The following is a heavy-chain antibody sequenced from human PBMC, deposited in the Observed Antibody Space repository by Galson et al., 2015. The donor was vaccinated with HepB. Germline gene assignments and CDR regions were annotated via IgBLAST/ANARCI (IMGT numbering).Heavy chain of an antibody. V-gene: IGHV3-33*08. CDR1: GFYFRSHG. Sequence: SLRLSCAVSGFYFRSHGMHWVRQAPGKGLQWVAGIWYDGSNKYYADSVKGRFTISRDNSKHTLYLQMNSLRAEDTAVYYCARDQYYYGSGRYYNGMDVWGQGTTVIVSS. J-gene: IGHJ6*02. CDR2: IWYDGSNK. CDR3: ARDQYYYGSGRYYNGMDV. D-gene: IGHD3-10*01.